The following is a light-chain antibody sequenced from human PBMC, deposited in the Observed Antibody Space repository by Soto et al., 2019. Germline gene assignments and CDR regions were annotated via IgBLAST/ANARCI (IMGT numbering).Light chain of an antibody. CDR3: QQYGSSPWT. CDR1: QSVSSNY. CDR2: GAS. J-gene: IGKJ1*01. V-gene: IGKV3-20*01. Sequence: ESVLTQSPGTLSLSPGERATLSCRASQSVSSNYLAWYQQKPGQAPRLLIYGASYRAAGIPDRFSGSGSGTDFALTISRLEPEDFALYYCQQYGSSPWTFGQGTKVDIK.